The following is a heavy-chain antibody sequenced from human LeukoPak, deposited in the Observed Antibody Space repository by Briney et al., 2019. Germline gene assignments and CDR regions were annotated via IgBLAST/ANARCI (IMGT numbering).Heavy chain of an antibody. CDR1: GFTLGDHS. J-gene: IGHJ4*02. V-gene: IGHV3-49*04. Sequence: GGSLRLSCAGSGFTLGDHSMSWVRQAPGKGLEWIGFITRKPYGQTSPYAAFVSGIFNFSRDDSKRTAYLQMNSLKTEDTAVYYWVRRGGMVLPVWGQGALVTVSS. CDR2: ITRKPYGQTS. D-gene: IGHD3-3*01. CDR3: VRRGGMVLPV.